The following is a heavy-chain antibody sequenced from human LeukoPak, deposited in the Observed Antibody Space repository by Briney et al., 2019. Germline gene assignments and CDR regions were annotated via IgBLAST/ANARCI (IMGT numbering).Heavy chain of an antibody. CDR1: GFTFSSDA. J-gene: IGHJ3*02. CDR2: ISGSGGST. Sequence: PGGSLRLSCAASGFTFSSDAMSWVRQAPGKGLEWVSAISGSGGSTYYADSVKGRFTISRDNSKNTLYLQMNSLRAEDTAVYYCAKDQYTIFGVVISFDAFDIWGQGTMVTVSS. V-gene: IGHV3-23*01. D-gene: IGHD3-3*01. CDR3: AKDQYTIFGVVISFDAFDI.